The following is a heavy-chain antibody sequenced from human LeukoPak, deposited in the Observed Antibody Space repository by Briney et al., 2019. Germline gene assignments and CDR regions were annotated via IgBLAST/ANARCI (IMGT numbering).Heavy chain of an antibody. CDR1: GGSISSGSYY. D-gene: IGHD1-26*01. Sequence: PSETLSLTCTVSGGSISSGSYYWSWIRQPAGKGLEWIGRIYTSGSTNYNPSLKSRVTISVDTSKNQFSLKLSSVTAADTAVYYCARVRGWDKNYFDYWGQGTLVTVPS. CDR3: ARVRGWDKNYFDY. CDR2: IYTSGST. V-gene: IGHV4-61*02. J-gene: IGHJ4*02.